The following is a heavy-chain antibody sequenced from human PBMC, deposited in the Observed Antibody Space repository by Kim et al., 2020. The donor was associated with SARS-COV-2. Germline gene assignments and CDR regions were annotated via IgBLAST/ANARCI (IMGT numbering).Heavy chain of an antibody. J-gene: IGHJ4*02. CDR3: ARVKGNGDYDY. D-gene: IGHD2-8*01. Sequence: NSNPSLKSRVTMSVDTSKNQFSLKLSSVTAADTAVYYCARVKGNGDYDYWGQGTLVTVSS. V-gene: IGHV4-4*07.